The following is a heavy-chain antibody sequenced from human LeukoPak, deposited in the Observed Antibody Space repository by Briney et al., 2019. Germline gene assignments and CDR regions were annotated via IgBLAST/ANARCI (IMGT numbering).Heavy chain of an antibody. CDR2: ISGSGGST. J-gene: IGHJ4*02. D-gene: IGHD3-16*02. Sequence: AGRSLRLSCAAAGLTFSSYAMSWVRQAPGKGLEWVSAISGSGGSTSTADSVKGWFTISRDNSKNTLYLQMNSLRAEDTAVYYCASSEDYDYVWGSYRSTPFDYWGQGTLVTVSS. CDR1: GLTFSSYA. V-gene: IGHV3-23*01. CDR3: ASSEDYDYVWGSYRSTPFDY.